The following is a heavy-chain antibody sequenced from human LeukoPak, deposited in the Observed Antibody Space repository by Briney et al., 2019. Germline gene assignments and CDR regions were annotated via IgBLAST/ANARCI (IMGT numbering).Heavy chain of an antibody. CDR3: ARLKGSILTGYWFDP. D-gene: IGHD3-9*01. CDR2: IIPIFGTA. CDR1: GGTFSSYA. J-gene: IGHJ5*02. Sequence: SVKVSCKASGGTFSSYAISWVRQAPGQGFEWMGGIIPIFGTANYAQKFQGRVTITTDESTSTAYMELSSLRSEDTAVYYCARLKGSILTGYWFDPWGQGTLVTVSS. V-gene: IGHV1-69*05.